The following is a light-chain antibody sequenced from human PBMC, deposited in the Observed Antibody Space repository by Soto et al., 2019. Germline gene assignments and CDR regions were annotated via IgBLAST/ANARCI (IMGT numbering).Light chain of an antibody. CDR2: LGS. V-gene: IGKV2-28*01. CDR3: MQTLQTWT. CDR1: QSLLYSNGYNY. J-gene: IGKJ1*01. Sequence: EIVMTQSPLSLPVTPGEPASISCRSSQSLLYSNGYNYLEWYLQKPGQSPQLLIYLGSNLASGVTDRFSGCGSGTDFTLKISRVEAEDVGVYYCMQTLQTWTFGQGTKVEIK.